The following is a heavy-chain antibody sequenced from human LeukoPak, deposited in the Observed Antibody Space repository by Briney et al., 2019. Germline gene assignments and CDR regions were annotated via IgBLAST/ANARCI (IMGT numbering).Heavy chain of an antibody. CDR1: GFTFGDYA. CDR2: IRSKAYGGTT. V-gene: IGHV3-49*04. CDR3: TRVGVSLGTSFDY. Sequence: GGSLRLSCTASGFTFGDYAMSWVRQAPGKGLEWVGFIRSKAYGGTTEYAASVKGRFTISRDDSKSIAYLQMNSLKTEDTAVYYCTRVGVSLGTSFDYWGQGTLVTVSS. J-gene: IGHJ4*02. D-gene: IGHD2-2*01.